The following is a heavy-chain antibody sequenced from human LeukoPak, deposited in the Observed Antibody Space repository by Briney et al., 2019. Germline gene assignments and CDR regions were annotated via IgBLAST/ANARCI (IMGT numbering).Heavy chain of an antibody. V-gene: IGHV4-39*07. CDR2: IYYSGST. CDR3: ARGGPGSSWSTFDY. CDR1: GGSISSSSYY. J-gene: IGHJ4*02. Sequence: PSETLSLTCTVSGGSISSSSYYWGWIRQPPGKGLEWIGSIYYSGSTYYNPSLKSRVTISVDTSKNQFSLKLMSVTAADTAVYYCARGGPGSSWSTFDYWGQGNLVTVSS. D-gene: IGHD6-13*01.